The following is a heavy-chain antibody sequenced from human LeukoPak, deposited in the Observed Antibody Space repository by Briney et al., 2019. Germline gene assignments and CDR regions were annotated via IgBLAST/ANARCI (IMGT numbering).Heavy chain of an antibody. J-gene: IGHJ5*02. V-gene: IGHV3-11*04. D-gene: IGHD2-2*01. CDR2: ISSSGSTI. CDR3: AREGHCSSTACSFDP. CDR1: GFTFSDYY. Sequence: GGSLRLSCAASGFTFSDYYMSWIRQAPGKGLEWVSYISSSGSTIYYADSVKGRFTISRDNAKNSLYLQMNSLRAEDTALYHCAREGHCSSTACSFDPWGQGTLVTVSS.